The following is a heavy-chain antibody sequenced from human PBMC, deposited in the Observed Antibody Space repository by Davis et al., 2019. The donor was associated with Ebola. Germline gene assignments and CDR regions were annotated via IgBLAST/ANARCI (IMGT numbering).Heavy chain of an antibody. CDR2: IWYDGSNK. CDR1: GFTFSSYG. V-gene: IGHV3-30*02. CDR3: AKVRYSSSWSLDY. D-gene: IGHD6-13*01. Sequence: GESLKISCAASGFTFSSYGMHWVRQAPGKGLEWVAVIWYDGSNKYYADSVKGRFTISRDNSKNTLYLQMNSLRAEDTAVYYCAKVRYSSSWSLDYWGQGTLVTVSS. J-gene: IGHJ4*02.